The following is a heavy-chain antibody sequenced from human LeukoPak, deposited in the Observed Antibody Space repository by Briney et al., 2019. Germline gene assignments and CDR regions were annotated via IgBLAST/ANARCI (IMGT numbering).Heavy chain of an antibody. D-gene: IGHD1-26*01. J-gene: IGHJ4*02. CDR2: IYYSVST. CDR1: GGSIDSSSYY. V-gene: IGHV4-39*01. CDR3: SSSDDVYYFDY. Sequence: SETLSLTCTVSGGSIDSSSYYWGWIRPPPGKGLVWFGSIYYSVSTYYNPSLKSRVTISVDTSKNQFSLKLSSVTAADTAVYYCSSSDDVYYFDYWGQGTLVTVSS.